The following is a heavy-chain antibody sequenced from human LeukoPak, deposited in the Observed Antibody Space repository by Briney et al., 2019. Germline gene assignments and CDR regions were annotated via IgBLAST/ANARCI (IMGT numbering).Heavy chain of an antibody. V-gene: IGHV1-69*05. CDR3: ARGTGNTIFGVVIISSYFDY. Sequence: ASVKVSCKASGGTFSSYAISWVRQAPGQGPEWMGGIIPIFGTANYAQKFQGRVTITTDESTSTAYMELSSLRSEDTAVYYCARGTGNTIFGVVIISSYFDYWGQGTLVTVSS. CDR2: IIPIFGTA. J-gene: IGHJ4*02. D-gene: IGHD3-3*01. CDR1: GGTFSSYA.